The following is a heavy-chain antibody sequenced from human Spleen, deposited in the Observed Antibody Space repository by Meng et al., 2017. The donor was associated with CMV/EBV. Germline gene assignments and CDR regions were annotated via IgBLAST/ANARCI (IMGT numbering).Heavy chain of an antibody. J-gene: IGHJ3*02. CDR3: ARDLHAHYYDSSGYLGDAFDI. CDR2: IYYSGST. V-gene: IGHV4-61*01. CDR1: GGSVSSDSYY. D-gene: IGHD3-22*01. Sequence: SETLSLTCTVSGGSVSSDSYYWNWIRQPPGKGLEWIGYIYYSGSTNYNPSLKSRVTISVDTSKNQFSLKLSSVTAADTAVYYCARDLHAHYYDSSGYLGDAFDIWGQGTMVTVSS.